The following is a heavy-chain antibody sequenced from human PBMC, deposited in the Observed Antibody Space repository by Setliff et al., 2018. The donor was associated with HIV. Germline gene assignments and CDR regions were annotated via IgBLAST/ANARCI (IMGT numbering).Heavy chain of an antibody. CDR1: GFNVNKKY. Sequence: GGSLRLSCAASGFNVNKKYMSWVRQAPGEGLEWLSYISATGTTVSYADSVRGRFIISRDSVRNELYLQMKRLRVEDTALYYCVRDQLRVPERWDFDFWGQGTLVTVSS. D-gene: IGHD1-26*01. J-gene: IGHJ4*02. CDR3: VRDQLRVPERWDFDF. V-gene: IGHV3-11*04. CDR2: ISATGTTV.